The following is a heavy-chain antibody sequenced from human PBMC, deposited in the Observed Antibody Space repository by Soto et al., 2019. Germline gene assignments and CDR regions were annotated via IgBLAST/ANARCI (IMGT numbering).Heavy chain of an antibody. D-gene: IGHD4-17*01. CDR3: APTRYDYGDDAVGY. V-gene: IGHV3-23*01. J-gene: IGHJ4*01. Sequence: EVQLLEYGGGLVQRGESLRLSCVASGFTFNKCAMTWVRQAPGKGLEWVSSISGSSSTTYYADSVKGRFTISRDNSKNTVYLHMNTLSTEDTAVYYCAPTRYDYGDDAVGYWGQGTLVTVSS. CDR2: ISGSSSTT. CDR1: GFTFNKCA.